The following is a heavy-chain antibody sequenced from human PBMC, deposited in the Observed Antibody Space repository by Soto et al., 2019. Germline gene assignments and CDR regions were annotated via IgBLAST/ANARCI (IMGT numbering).Heavy chain of an antibody. J-gene: IGHJ4*02. CDR2: ISSSGSTI. CDR1: GFTFSDYY. CDR3: ARDRALALDGYNEFFDY. V-gene: IGHV3-11*01. D-gene: IGHD5-12*01. Sequence: GGSLRLSCAASGFTFSDYYMSWIRQAPGKGLEWVSYISSSGSTIYYADSVKGRFTIYRDNAKTSLYLQMNSLRAEATAVYYCARDRALALDGYNEFFDYWGQGTLVTVSS.